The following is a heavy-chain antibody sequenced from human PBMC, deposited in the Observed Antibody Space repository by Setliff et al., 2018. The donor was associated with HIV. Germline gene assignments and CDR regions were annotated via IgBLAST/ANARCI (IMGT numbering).Heavy chain of an antibody. CDR2: ASHSGTT. V-gene: IGHV4-4*02. CDR1: GVSISNSNW. J-gene: IGHJ1*01. CDR3: AGIIATPGTT. Sequence: SETLSLTCAVSGVSISNSNWWTWVRQPPGKGLEWIGEASHSGTTNYNPSLKSRVTMSVDASKNQFSLILSSVTAADTAVYYCAGIIATPGTTWGQGTLVTVSS. D-gene: IGHD6-13*01.